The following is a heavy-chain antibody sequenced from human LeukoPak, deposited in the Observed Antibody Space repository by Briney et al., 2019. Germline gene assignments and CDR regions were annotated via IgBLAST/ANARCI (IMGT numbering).Heavy chain of an antibody. D-gene: IGHD3-22*01. Sequence: SVKVSCKASGGTFSSYAISWVRQAPGQGLEWMGRIIPIFGTANYAQTFQGRVTITTDESTSTAYMELSSLRSEDTAVYYCARAPYYYDSSGYPPDYWGQGTLVTVSS. CDR3: ARAPYYYDSSGYPPDY. CDR1: GGTFSSYA. V-gene: IGHV1-69*05. CDR2: IIPIFGTA. J-gene: IGHJ4*02.